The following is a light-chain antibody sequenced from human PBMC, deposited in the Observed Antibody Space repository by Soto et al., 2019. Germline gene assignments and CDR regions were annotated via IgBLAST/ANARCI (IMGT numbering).Light chain of an antibody. CDR2: GPS. CDR1: QSVGSN. Sequence: EIMIKQSPSTMSVYKGVRATLSCRASQSVGSNLAWYQQNPGQAPRLLIYGPSTRATGIPARFSGSGSRTDFTLTISRLEPEDFAIYYCQQYTNWPRTSGQVTKVDI. CDR3: QQYTNWPRT. J-gene: IGKJ1*01. V-gene: IGKV3-15*01.